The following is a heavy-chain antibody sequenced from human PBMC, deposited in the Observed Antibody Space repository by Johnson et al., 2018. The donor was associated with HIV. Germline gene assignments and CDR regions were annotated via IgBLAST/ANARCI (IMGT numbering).Heavy chain of an antibody. Sequence: QVQLVESGGGVVQPGGSLRLSCAASGFTFRSYGMHWVRQAPGKGLEWVAFIRYAGSNKYYADSVKGRFTISRANSKNTLYLQMNSLRAEDTAVYYVVSVAGLFAPFDIWGQGTMVTVSS. D-gene: IGHD6-19*01. CDR2: IRYAGSNK. V-gene: IGHV3-30*02. CDR3: VSVAGLFAPFDI. CDR1: GFTFRSYG. J-gene: IGHJ3*02.